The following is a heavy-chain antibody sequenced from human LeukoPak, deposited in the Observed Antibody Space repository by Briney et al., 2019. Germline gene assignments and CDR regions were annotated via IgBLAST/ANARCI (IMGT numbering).Heavy chain of an antibody. J-gene: IGHJ5*02. CDR2: INHSGST. V-gene: IGHV4-34*01. CDR3: ARGGIGAVTTNWFDP. CDR1: GGSFNGYY. D-gene: IGHD4-17*01. Sequence: SETLSLTCAVYGGSFNGYYWSWIRQPPGKGLGWIGEINHSGSTNYNPSLKSRVTISVDTSKNQFSLKLSSVTAADTAVYYCARGGIGAVTTNWFDPWGQGTLVTVSS.